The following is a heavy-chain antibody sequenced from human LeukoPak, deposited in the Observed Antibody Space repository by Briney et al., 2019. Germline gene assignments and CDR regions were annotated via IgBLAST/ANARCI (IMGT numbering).Heavy chain of an antibody. CDR2: ITTGGGTT. Sequence: GGSLRLSCVASGFTFSNSEMNWVRQDPGKGLEWVSYITTGGGTTYYADSVKGRFTISRDNAKNSLYLQMSSLRAEDTATYYCATVGRSSRPGYWGQGALVTVSS. D-gene: IGHD6-6*01. CDR1: GFTFSNSE. V-gene: IGHV3-48*03. CDR3: ATVGRSSRPGY. J-gene: IGHJ4*02.